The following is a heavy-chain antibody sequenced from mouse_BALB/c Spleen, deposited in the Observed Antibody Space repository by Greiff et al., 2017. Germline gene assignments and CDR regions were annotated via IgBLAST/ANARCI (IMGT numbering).Heavy chain of an antibody. CDR2: ISDGGSYT. D-gene: IGHD3-1*01. CDR1: GFTFSDYY. Sequence: EVMLVESGGGLVKPGGSLKLSCAASGFTFSDYYMYWVRQTPEKRLEWVATISDGGSYTYYPDSVKGRFTISRDNAKNNLYLQMSSLKSEDTAMYYCAREGLLDWYFDVWGAGTTVTVSS. CDR3: AREGLLDWYFDV. J-gene: IGHJ1*01. V-gene: IGHV5-4*02.